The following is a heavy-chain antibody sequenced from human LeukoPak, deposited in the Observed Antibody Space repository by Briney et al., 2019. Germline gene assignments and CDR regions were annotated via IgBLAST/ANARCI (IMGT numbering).Heavy chain of an antibody. D-gene: IGHD3-10*02. CDR3: AELGITMIGGV. CDR1: GFTFSSYA. Sequence: GGSLRLSCAASGFTFSSYAMSWVRPAPGKGLEWVSAISGSGGTTYYADSVKGRFTISRDNSKNTLYLQRNSLRAEDRAVYYCAELGITMIGGVWGKGTTVTISS. J-gene: IGHJ6*04. V-gene: IGHV3-23*01. CDR2: ISGSGGTT.